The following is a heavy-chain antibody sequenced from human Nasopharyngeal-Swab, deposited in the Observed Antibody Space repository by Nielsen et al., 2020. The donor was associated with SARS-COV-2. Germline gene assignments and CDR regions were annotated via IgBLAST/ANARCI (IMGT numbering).Heavy chain of an antibody. J-gene: IGHJ5*02. CDR3: ARTYYYDSSGYYYVWFDP. CDR2: ISSSGSTI. D-gene: IGHD3-22*01. CDR1: GFIFSEYY. Sequence: GGSLRLSCAASGFIFSEYYMSWIRQAPGKGMEWVSYISSSGSTIYYVDSVKGRFTISRDNAKNSLYLQMNSLRAEDTAVYYCARTYYYDSSGYYYVWFDPWGQGTPVTVSS. V-gene: IGHV3-11*01.